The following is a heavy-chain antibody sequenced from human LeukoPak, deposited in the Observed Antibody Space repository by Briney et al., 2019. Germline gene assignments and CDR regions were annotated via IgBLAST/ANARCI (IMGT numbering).Heavy chain of an antibody. CDR3: AKSAGSGPTPFDI. CDR2: IYPGDSDT. V-gene: IGHV5-51*01. CDR1: GYSFTSHW. Sequence: GESLKISCKGSGYSFTSHWIGWVRQMPGKGLEWMGIIYPGDSDTRYSPSFQGQVTISADKSITTAYLQWSSLRASDTAMYYCAKSAGSGPTPFDIWVQGTMVTVSS. J-gene: IGHJ3*02. D-gene: IGHD3-10*01.